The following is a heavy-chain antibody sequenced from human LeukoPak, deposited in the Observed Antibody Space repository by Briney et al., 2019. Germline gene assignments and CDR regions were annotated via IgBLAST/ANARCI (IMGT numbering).Heavy chain of an antibody. J-gene: IGHJ5*02. CDR2: IIPIFGTA. Sequence: GASVKDSCKASVCTFSSYAISWVRQAPGQGLEWMGGIIPIFGTANYAQKFQGRVTITADESTSTAYMELSSLRSEDTAVYYCARGSTYYYDSSGYYYLLWFDPWGQGTLVTVSS. V-gene: IGHV1-69*13. D-gene: IGHD3-22*01. CDR1: VCTFSSYA. CDR3: ARGSTYYYDSSGYYYLLWFDP.